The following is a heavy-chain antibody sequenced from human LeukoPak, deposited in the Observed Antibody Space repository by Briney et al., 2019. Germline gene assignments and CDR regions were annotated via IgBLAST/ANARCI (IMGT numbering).Heavy chain of an antibody. J-gene: IGHJ6*03. Sequence: SVKVSCKASGGTFSSYAIRWVRQAPGQGLEGMGGIIPIFGTANYAQKFQGRVTITADESTSTAYMELSSLRSEDTAVYYCARPDIVVVPAAIEAYYYYYYYMDVWGKGTTVTVSS. V-gene: IGHV1-69*01. CDR3: ARPDIVVVPAAIEAYYYYYYYMDV. D-gene: IGHD2-2*01. CDR2: IIPIFGTA. CDR1: GGTFSSYA.